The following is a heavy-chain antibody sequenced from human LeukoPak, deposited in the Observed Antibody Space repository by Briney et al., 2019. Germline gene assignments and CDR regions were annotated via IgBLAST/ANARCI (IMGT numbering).Heavy chain of an antibody. J-gene: IGHJ4*02. CDR2: INPSSGSA. CDR3: AREGGNNGFDY. V-gene: IGHV1-46*01. Sequence: GASAKVSCKAPGYTFTRYYMHWVRQAPGQGLERMGIINPSSGSASYTQKFQGRVTLTRDTSTSTVYMELSSLRSEDTAVHYCAREGGNNGFDYWGQGTLVTVSS. CDR1: GYTFTRYY. D-gene: IGHD1-14*01.